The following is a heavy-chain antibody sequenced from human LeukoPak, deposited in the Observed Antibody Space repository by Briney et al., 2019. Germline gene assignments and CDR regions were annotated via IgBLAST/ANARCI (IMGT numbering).Heavy chain of an antibody. V-gene: IGHV1-46*01. Sequence: ASVKVSCKASDYTFTNYGITWVRQAPGQGLEWMGMIYPRDGSTSYAQKFQGRVTVTRDTSTSTVHMELSGLRSEDTAVYYCARDQEGFDYWGQGTLVTVSS. J-gene: IGHJ4*02. CDR1: DYTFTNYG. CDR3: ARDQEGFDY. CDR2: IYPRDGST.